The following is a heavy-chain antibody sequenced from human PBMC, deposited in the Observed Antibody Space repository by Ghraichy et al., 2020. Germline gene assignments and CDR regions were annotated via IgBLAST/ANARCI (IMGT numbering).Heavy chain of an antibody. Sequence: GGSLRLSCAASGFTFSSYSMNWVRQAPGKGLEWVSYISSSSSTIYYADSVKGRFTISRDNAKNSLYLQMNSLRAEDTAVYYCARDSSGWFHDAFDIWGQGTMVTVSS. CDR1: GFTFSSYS. J-gene: IGHJ3*02. CDR2: ISSSSSTI. V-gene: IGHV3-48*01. D-gene: IGHD6-19*01. CDR3: ARDSSGWFHDAFDI.